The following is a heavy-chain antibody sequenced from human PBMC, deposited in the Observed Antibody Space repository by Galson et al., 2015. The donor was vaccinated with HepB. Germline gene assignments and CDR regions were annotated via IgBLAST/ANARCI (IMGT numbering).Heavy chain of an antibody. V-gene: IGHV1-3*01. D-gene: IGHD6-19*01. CDR1: GYTFSSYA. CDR2: IDAGSGST. J-gene: IGHJ6*02. Sequence: SVKVSCKASGYTFSSYALYWVRQASGQGLEWMGWIDAGSGSTKYSQRFQGRVTITRDTSASTASMELSRLRSEDTAVYYCAGGGEAVAGTSYYYGMDVWGQGTTVTVSS. CDR3: AGGGEAVAGTSYYYGMDV.